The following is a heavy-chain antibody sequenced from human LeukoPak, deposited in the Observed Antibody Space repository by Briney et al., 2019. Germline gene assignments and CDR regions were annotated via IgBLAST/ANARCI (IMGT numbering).Heavy chain of an antibody. CDR3: AKTSSSGWYAFDS. D-gene: IGHD6-19*01. CDR1: GFTFSRYP. J-gene: IGHJ4*02. Sequence: QPGGSLRLSCAASGFTFSRYPMSWVSQAPGKGLEWVSTLSAAGGGTYYADSVRGRFTISRDDPKNTLYLQMFSLRAEDTALYYCAKTSSSGWYAFDSWGQGTLVTVSS. V-gene: IGHV3-23*01. CDR2: LSAAGGGT.